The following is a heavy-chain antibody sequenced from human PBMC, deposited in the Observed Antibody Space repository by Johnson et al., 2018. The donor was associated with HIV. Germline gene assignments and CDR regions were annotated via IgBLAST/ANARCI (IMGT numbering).Heavy chain of an antibody. D-gene: IGHD1-26*01. J-gene: IGHJ3*01. Sequence: QVQLVESGGGVVQPGRSLRLSCAASGFTFGSYAMHWVRQAPGKGLEWVAVISYDGSNKYYADSVKGRFTISRDNSKNTLYLQMNSLRAEDTAVYYCAKDLFTEREDDVFDVWGQGTMVTVSS. V-gene: IGHV3-30*14. CDR3: AKDLFTEREDDVFDV. CDR2: ISYDGSNK. CDR1: GFTFGSYA.